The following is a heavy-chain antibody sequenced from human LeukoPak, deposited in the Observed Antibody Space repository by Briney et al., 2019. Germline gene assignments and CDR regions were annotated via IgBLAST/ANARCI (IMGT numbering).Heavy chain of an antibody. J-gene: IGHJ4*02. CDR1: GGSISSSSYH. CDR3: ARGLWYSSSWYSRFDY. D-gene: IGHD6-13*01. V-gene: IGHV4-39*07. CDR2: IYYRGST. Sequence: SETLSLTCTVSGGSISSSSYHGGWIRQPPGKGLEWIGSIYYRGSTYYNPSLKSRVTKSVGTSKTQFSLKLSAVSAADTAVYYCARGLWYSSSWYSRFDYWGQGTLVTVSS.